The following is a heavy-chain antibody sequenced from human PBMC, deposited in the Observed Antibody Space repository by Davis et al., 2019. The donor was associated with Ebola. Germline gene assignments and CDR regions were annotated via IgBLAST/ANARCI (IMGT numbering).Heavy chain of an antibody. CDR3: ARAKYYGMDV. J-gene: IGHJ6*04. D-gene: IGHD6-6*01. CDR1: GFNFNTYA. CDR2: ISSDGGIT. V-gene: IGHV3-74*01. Sequence: PGGSLRLSCAASGFNFNTYAMNWVRQAPGKGLVYVSRISSDGGITSYADSVKGRFTISRDNAKNTLYLQMNTLRAEDTAVYYCARAKYYGMDVWGKGTTVTVSS.